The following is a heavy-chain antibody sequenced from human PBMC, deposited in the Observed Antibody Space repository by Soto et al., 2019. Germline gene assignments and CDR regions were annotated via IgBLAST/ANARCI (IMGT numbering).Heavy chain of an antibody. D-gene: IGHD3-3*01. J-gene: IGHJ4*02. CDR3: AKGFYDFWSGYPCDY. CDR2: ISWNSGSI. Sequence: EVQLVESGGGLVQPGRSLRLSCAASGFTFDDYAMHWVRQAPGKGLEWVSGISWNSGSIGYADSVKGRFTISRDNAKNSLYLQMNSLRAEDTALYYCAKGFYDFWSGYPCDYWGQGTLVTVSS. CDR1: GFTFDDYA. V-gene: IGHV3-9*01.